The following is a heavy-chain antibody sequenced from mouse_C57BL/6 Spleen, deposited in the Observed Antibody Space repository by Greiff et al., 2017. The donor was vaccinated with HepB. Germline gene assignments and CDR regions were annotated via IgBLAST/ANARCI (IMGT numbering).Heavy chain of an antibody. CDR1: GYTFTSYW. Sequence: VQLQQSGAELVKPGASVKMSCKASGYTFTSYWITWVKQRPGQGLEWIGDIYPGSGSTNYNEKFKSKATLTVDTSSSTAYMQLSSLTSEDSAVYYCARRYLYDYDPYYYAMDYWGQGTSVTVSS. V-gene: IGHV1-55*01. CDR2: IYPGSGST. D-gene: IGHD2-4*01. CDR3: ARRYLYDYDPYYYAMDY. J-gene: IGHJ4*01.